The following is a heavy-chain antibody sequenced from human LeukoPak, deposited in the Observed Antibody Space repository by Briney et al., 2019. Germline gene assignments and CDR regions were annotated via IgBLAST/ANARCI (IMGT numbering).Heavy chain of an antibody. CDR2: MNPNSCNT. J-gene: IGHJ4*02. V-gene: IGHV1-8*01. CDR1: GYTFSNYD. Sequence: ASVKVSCKASGYTFSNYDINWVRQATGQGLEWMGWMNPNSCNTGYAQKVQGRVTMTRSTSISTDYMELSSLRSEDTAVYYCAILGYCSGGSCYWEVGYWGQGTLVTVSS. CDR3: AILGYCSGGSCYWEVGY. D-gene: IGHD2-15*01.